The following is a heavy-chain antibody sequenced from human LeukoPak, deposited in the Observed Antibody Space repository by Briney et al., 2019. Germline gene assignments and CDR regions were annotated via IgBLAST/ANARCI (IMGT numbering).Heavy chain of an antibody. CDR1: GFTFSSYS. Sequence: GGSLRLSCAASGFTFSSYSMNWVRQAPGKGLEWVSSISSSSNYIYYADSLKGRFTISRDNAKNSLYLQMNSLRVEDTAVYCCARVRYSSSRNAPGYFDYWGQGTLVTVSS. D-gene: IGHD6-13*01. V-gene: IGHV3-21*01. CDR3: ARVRYSSSRNAPGYFDY. J-gene: IGHJ4*02. CDR2: ISSSSNYI.